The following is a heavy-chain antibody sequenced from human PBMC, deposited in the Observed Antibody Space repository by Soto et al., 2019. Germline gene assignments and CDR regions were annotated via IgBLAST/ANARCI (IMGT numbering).Heavy chain of an antibody. Sequence: QVQLVQSGAEVKKPGSSVKVSCKASGGTFSSYAISWVRQAPGQGLEWMGGIIPIFGTANYAQKFQGRVTITADESTSTAYMELSSLRSEDTAVYYCASWEEDSSSSKGRGFDYWGQGTLVTVSS. D-gene: IGHD6-6*01. CDR3: ASWEEDSSSSKGRGFDY. CDR2: IIPIFGTA. CDR1: GGTFSSYA. V-gene: IGHV1-69*01. J-gene: IGHJ4*02.